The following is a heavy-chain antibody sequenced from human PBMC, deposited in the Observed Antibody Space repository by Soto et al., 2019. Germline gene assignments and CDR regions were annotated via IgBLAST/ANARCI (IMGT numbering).Heavy chain of an antibody. J-gene: IGHJ3*02. CDR2: IDPSDSYT. CDR1: GYSFTSYW. Sequence: GESLKISCKGSGYSFTSYWISWVRQMPGKGLEWMGRIDPSDSYTNYSPSFQGHVTISADKSISTAYLQWSSLKALDTAMYYCARRMNPSRAFDIWGQGTMVTVSS. V-gene: IGHV5-10-1*01. CDR3: ARRMNPSRAFDI.